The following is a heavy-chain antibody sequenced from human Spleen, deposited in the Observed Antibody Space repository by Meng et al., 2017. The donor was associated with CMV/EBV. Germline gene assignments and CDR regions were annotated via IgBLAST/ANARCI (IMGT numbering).Heavy chain of an antibody. CDR3: ARHGYDFWNGYDYYFYGVDV. CDR2: IYPGDSDT. CDR1: GYKFSSYW. D-gene: IGHD3-3*01. Sequence: KVSCKGSGYKFSSYWIGWVRQMPGKGLEWMGIIYPGDSDTKYSPSFEGQVTISADKSITTAYLQWSSLKASDTAVYYCARHGYDFWNGYDYYFYGVDVWGQGTTVTVSS. J-gene: IGHJ6*02. V-gene: IGHV5-51*01.